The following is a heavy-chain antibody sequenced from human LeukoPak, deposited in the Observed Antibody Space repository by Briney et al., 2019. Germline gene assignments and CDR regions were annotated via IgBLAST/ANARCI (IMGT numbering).Heavy chain of an antibody. V-gene: IGHV3-23*01. J-gene: IGHJ6*03. CDR2: VGSSGSI. D-gene: IGHD1-14*01. Sequence: GGSLRLSCEASGFTFSNYAMNWVRQAPGRGLEWVSSVGSSGSIHYADSVEGRFTISRDNPKSTLYLQMNSLRDEDTAIYYCAGGTSWKSPDWYMDAWGEGTTVTVSS. CDR3: AGGTSWKSPDWYMDA. CDR1: GFTFSNYA.